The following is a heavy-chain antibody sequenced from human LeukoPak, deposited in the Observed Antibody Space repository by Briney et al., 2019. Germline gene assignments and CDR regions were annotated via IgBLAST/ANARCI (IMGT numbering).Heavy chain of an antibody. CDR1: GFTFSSYA. CDR2: ISYDGSNK. Sequence: GRSLRLSCAASGFTFSSYAMHWVRQAPGKGLEWVAVISYDGSNKYYADSVKGRFTISRDNSKNTLYLQMNSLRAEDTAVYYCARDPGTDLDYYYYGMDVWGQGTRVSVSS. V-gene: IGHV3-30-3*01. J-gene: IGHJ6*02. D-gene: IGHD3-16*01. CDR3: ARDPGTDLDYYYYGMDV.